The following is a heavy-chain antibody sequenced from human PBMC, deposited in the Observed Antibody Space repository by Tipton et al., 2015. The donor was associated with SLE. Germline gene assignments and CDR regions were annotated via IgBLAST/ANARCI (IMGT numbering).Heavy chain of an antibody. Sequence: TLSLTCTVSGGSISSYYWSWIRQPPGKGLEWIGYIYYSGSTNYNPSLKSRVTISVDTSKNQFSLKLSSVTAADTAVYYCAAGAPKGYYYYYMDVWGKGTTVTVSS. V-gene: IGHV4-59*08. CDR3: AAGAPKGYYYYYMDV. J-gene: IGHJ6*03. CDR2: IYYSGST. D-gene: IGHD6-19*01. CDR1: GGSISSYY.